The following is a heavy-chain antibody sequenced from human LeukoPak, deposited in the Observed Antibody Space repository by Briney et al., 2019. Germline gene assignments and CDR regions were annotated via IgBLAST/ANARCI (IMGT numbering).Heavy chain of an antibody. CDR3: ARGPQFCSGGSCFGYYFDY. CDR1: GFTLSRYS. Sequence: GGSLRLSCAASGFTLSRYSKNWVRQPPGKGLEWVSSISASGSHIYYADSVKGRSSISRDSARNSVYVQMSSLRAEDTAVYYCARGPQFCSGGSCFGYYFDYWGQGALVTVSS. V-gene: IGHV3-21*01. CDR2: ISASGSHI. J-gene: IGHJ4*02. D-gene: IGHD2-15*01.